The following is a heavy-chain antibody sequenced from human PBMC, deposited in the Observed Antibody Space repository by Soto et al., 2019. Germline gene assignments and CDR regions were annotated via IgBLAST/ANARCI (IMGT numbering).Heavy chain of an antibody. J-gene: IGHJ6*02. V-gene: IGHV3-30*18. Sequence: GGSLRLSCAASGFTFSSYGMHWVRQAPGKGLEWVAVISYDGSNKYYADSVKGRFTISRDNSKNTLYLQMNSLRAEDTAVYYCAKDSGDSSGYHPSYYYYGMDVWGQGTTVTVSS. CDR2: ISYDGSNK. CDR1: GFTFSSYG. D-gene: IGHD3-22*01. CDR3: AKDSGDSSGYHPSYYYYGMDV.